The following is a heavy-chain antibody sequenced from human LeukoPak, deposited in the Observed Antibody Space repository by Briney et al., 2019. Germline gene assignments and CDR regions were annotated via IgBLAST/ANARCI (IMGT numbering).Heavy chain of an antibody. Sequence: GASVKVSCKASGGSFGNYAISWVRQAPGQGLEWMGGIVPILSTTNYARKFQGRVTMTAGESTSTAYMELSSLRSDDTAVYYCARGPPPYTEGDLFYYYGLDVWGQGTTVTVSS. CDR2: IVPILSTT. J-gene: IGHJ6*02. CDR1: GGSFGNYA. CDR3: ARGPPPYTEGDLFYYYGLDV. V-gene: IGHV1-69*01. D-gene: IGHD3-16*01.